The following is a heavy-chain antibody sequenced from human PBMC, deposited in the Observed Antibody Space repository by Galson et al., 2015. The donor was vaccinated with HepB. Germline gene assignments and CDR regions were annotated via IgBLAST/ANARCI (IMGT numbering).Heavy chain of an antibody. V-gene: IGHV4-61*01. J-gene: IGHJ3*02. Sequence: ETLSLTCTVSGGSVSSGSYYWSWIRQPPGKGLEWIGYIYYSGSTNYNPSLKSRVTISVDTSKNQFSLKLSSVTAADTAVYYCARDDSVHDYGGNAPMWAFDIWGQGTMVTVSS. CDR2: IYYSGST. CDR3: ARDDSVHDYGGNAPMWAFDI. CDR1: GGSVSSGSYY. D-gene: IGHD4-23*01.